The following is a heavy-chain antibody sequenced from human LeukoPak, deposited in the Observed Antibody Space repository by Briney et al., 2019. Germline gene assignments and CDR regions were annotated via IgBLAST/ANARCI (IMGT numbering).Heavy chain of an antibody. CDR2: ISGSGGNT. Sequence: GGSLRLSCAASGFTFSRNGMTWVRQAPGKGLEWVSAISGSGGNTYYADSVKGRFTISRDNSKNTLYLQMNSLRAEDTAVYYCARGKAVAGHTEDYWGQGTLVTVSS. CDR1: GFTFSRNG. J-gene: IGHJ4*02. V-gene: IGHV3-23*01. CDR3: ARGKAVAGHTEDY. D-gene: IGHD6-19*01.